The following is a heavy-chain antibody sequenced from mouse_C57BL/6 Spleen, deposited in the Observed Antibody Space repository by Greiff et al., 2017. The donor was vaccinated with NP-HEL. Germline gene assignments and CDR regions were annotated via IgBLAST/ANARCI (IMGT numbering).Heavy chain of an antibody. D-gene: IGHD1-1*01. J-gene: IGHJ2*01. CDR3: TITTLDY. V-gene: IGHV1-15*01. Sequence: VQLQASGAELVRPGASVTLSCKASGYTFTDYEMHWVKQTPVHGLEWIGAIDPETGGTAYNQKFKGKAILTADKSSSTAYMELRSLTSEDSAVYYCTITTLDYWGQGTTLTVSS. CDR2: IDPETGGT. CDR1: GYTFTDYE.